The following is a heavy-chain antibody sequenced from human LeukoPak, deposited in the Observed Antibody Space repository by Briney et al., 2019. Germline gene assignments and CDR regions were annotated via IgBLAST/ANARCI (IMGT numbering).Heavy chain of an antibody. Sequence: SETLSLTCAVSGGSISSSNWWSWVRQPPGKGLEWIGGIYYSGSTYYNPSLKSRVTISVDTSKNQFSLKLSSVTAADTAVYYCARHTWSLRFGELSFDYWGQGTLVTVSS. J-gene: IGHJ4*02. D-gene: IGHD3-10*01. CDR2: IYYSGST. CDR1: GGSISSSNW. CDR3: ARHTWSLRFGELSFDY. V-gene: IGHV4-4*02.